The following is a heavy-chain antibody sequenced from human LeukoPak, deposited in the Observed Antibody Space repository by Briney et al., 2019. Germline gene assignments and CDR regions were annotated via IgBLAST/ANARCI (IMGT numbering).Heavy chain of an antibody. Sequence: VASVKVSCKASGYTFTSYGISWVRQAPGQGLEWMGWISAYNGNTNYAQKLQGRVTMTTDTSTSTAYMELRSLRSDDTAVYYCANLFVGDYGVDDGDAFDIWGQGKMVTVSS. CDR3: ANLFVGDYGVDDGDAFDI. CDR2: ISAYNGNT. D-gene: IGHD4-17*01. J-gene: IGHJ3*02. V-gene: IGHV1-18*01. CDR1: GYTFTSYG.